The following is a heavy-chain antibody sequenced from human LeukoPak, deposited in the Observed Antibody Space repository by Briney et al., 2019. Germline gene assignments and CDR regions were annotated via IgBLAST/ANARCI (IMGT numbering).Heavy chain of an antibody. CDR3: AKLKDGY. D-gene: IGHD2-15*01. CDR1: GFTFDDYA. Sequence: GGSLRLSCAASGFTFDDYAMHWVRQAPGKGLEWVSGISWNSGTISYADSVKGRFTISRDNAKNSLYLQMNSLRAEDTALYYCAKLKDGYWGQGTLVTVSS. CDR2: ISWNSGTI. V-gene: IGHV3-9*01. J-gene: IGHJ4*02.